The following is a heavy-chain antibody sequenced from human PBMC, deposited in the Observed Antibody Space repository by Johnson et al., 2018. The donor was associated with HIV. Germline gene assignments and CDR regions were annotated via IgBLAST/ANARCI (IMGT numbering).Heavy chain of an antibody. J-gene: IGHJ3*02. CDR3: ARVKPPGYGDAWGVGAFDI. CDR1: GFTFSSYA. Sequence: VQLVESGGGVVQPGRSLRLSCAASGFTFSSYAMSWVRQAPGKGLEWVSGISGSGGSTYYADSVKGRFTISRDNSKNTLYLQMNSLRAEDTAVYFCARVKPPGYGDAWGVGAFDIWGQGTMVTVSS. CDR2: ISGSGGST. V-gene: IGHV3-23*04. D-gene: IGHD4-17*01.